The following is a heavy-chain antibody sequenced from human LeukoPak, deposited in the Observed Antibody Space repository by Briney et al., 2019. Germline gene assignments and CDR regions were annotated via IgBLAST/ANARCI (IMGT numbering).Heavy chain of an antibody. CDR3: ARTIAARGGYYFDY. CDR1: GGSFSGYY. Sequence: SETLSLTCAVYGGSFSGYYWSWIRQPPGKGLEWIGEINHSGGTNYNPSLKSRVTISVDTSKNQFSLKLSSVTAADTAVYYCARTIAARGGYYFDYWGQGTLVTVSS. V-gene: IGHV4-34*01. D-gene: IGHD6-6*01. CDR2: INHSGGT. J-gene: IGHJ4*02.